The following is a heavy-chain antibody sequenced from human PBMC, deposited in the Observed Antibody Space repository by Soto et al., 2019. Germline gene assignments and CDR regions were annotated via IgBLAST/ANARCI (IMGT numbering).Heavy chain of an antibody. Sequence: QVQLQESGPGLVKPSETLSLTCTVSGGSVSSGSYYWSWIRQPPGKGLEWIGYIYYSGSANYNPSIKSRVTISVATSKNQFSLRLNSVTAADTALYYCARQITGSGWFDPWGQGALVTVSS. V-gene: IGHV4-61*01. CDR3: ARQITGSGWFDP. J-gene: IGHJ5*02. CDR2: IYYSGSA. CDR1: GGSVSSGSYY. D-gene: IGHD1-1*01.